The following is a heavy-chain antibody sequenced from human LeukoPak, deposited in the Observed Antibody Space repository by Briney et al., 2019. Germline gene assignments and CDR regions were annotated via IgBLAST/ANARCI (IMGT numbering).Heavy chain of an antibody. CDR3: AREFGDTAMAHYYGMDV. D-gene: IGHD5-18*01. V-gene: IGHV1-2*02. CDR1: GGTFSSYA. CDR2: INPNSGGT. Sequence: ASVKVSCKASGGTFSSYAISWVRQAPGQGLEWMGWINPNSGGTNYAQKFQGRVTMTRDTSISAAYMELSRLRSDDTAVYYCAREFGDTAMAHYYGMDVWGQGTTVTVSS. J-gene: IGHJ6*02.